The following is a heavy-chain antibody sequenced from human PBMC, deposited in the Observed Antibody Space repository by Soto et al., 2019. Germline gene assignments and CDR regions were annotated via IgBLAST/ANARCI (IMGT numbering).Heavy chain of an antibody. CDR3: ARVYVNYFDY. J-gene: IGHJ4*02. CDR1: GGTFSSYA. V-gene: IGHV1-69*05. CDR2: IIPICGTT. D-gene: IGHD2-2*02. Sequence: ASVKVSCKASGGTFSSYAISWVRQAPGQGLEWMGIIIPICGTTNYAQKFQGRVTMTRDTSTSTVYMELSSLRSEDTAVYYCARVYVNYFDYWGQGTLVTVSS.